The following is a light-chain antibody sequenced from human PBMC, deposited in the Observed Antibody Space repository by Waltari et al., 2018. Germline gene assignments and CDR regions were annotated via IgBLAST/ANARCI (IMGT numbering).Light chain of an antibody. CDR2: WAS. CDR3: QQYYSTPPT. J-gene: IGKJ1*01. Sequence: DNVMTQSPDSLAVSLGERATINCKSSQSVLYSSNNKNYLAWYQQKPGQPPKLLIYWASTRESGVPDRFSGSGSGTDFTLTISSLQAEDVAVYYCQQYYSTPPTFGQGTKVGIK. V-gene: IGKV4-1*01. CDR1: QSVLYSSNNKNY.